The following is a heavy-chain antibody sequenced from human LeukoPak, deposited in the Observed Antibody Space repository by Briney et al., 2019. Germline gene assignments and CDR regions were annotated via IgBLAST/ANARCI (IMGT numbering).Heavy chain of an antibody. CDR2: MNPNSGNT. V-gene: IGHV1-8*03. J-gene: IGHJ4*02. D-gene: IGHD6-6*01. CDR3: ARGRKYSSSSGFDY. CDR1: GYTFTSYD. Sequence: ASVKVSCKASGYTFTSYDINWVRQATGQGLEWMGWMNPNSGNTGYAQKFQGRVTITRNTFISTAYMELSSLRSVDTAVYYCARGRKYSSSSGFDYWGQGTLVTVSS.